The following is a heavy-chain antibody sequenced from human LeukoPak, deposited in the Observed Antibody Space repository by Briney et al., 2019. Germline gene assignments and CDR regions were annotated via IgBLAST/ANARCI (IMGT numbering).Heavy chain of an antibody. Sequence: GGSLRLSCAASGFTFSSYSMNWVRQAPGKGLEWVSSISSSSSYIYYADSVKGRFTISRDNSKNTLYLQMNSLRAEDTAVYYCTGSRDDLTLDYWGQGTLVTVSS. V-gene: IGHV3-21*01. CDR1: GFTFSSYS. CDR2: ISSSSSYI. D-gene: IGHD6-13*01. J-gene: IGHJ4*02. CDR3: TGSRDDLTLDY.